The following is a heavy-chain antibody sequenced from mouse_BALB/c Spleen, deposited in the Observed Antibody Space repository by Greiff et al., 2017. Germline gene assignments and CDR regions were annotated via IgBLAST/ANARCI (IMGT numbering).Heavy chain of an antibody. J-gene: IGHJ4*01. V-gene: IGHV1S22*01. Sequence: LQQPGSELVRPGASVKLSCKASGYTFTSYWMHWVKQRHGQGLEWIGYIYPGSGSTNYDEKFKRKGTLTVDTSSSTAYMHLSSLTSEDSAVYYCTRGGLRRNYAMDYWGQGTSVTVSS. CDR2: IYPGSGST. D-gene: IGHD2-2*01. CDR3: TRGGLRRNYAMDY. CDR1: GYTFTSYW.